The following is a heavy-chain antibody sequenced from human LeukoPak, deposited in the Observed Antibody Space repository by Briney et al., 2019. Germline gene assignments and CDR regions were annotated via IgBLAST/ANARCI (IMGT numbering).Heavy chain of an antibody. J-gene: IGHJ6*03. D-gene: IGHD3-16*01. CDR2: IYTSGST. CDR1: GGSISSYY. CDR3: ARGMGEGYHYYYYMDV. Sequence: PSETLSLTCTVSGGSISSYYWSWIRQPAGKGLEWIGRIYTSGSTNYNPSLKSRVTMSVDTSKNQFSLKLSSVTAADTAVYYCARGMGEGYHYYYYMDVWGKGTTVTVSS. V-gene: IGHV4-4*07.